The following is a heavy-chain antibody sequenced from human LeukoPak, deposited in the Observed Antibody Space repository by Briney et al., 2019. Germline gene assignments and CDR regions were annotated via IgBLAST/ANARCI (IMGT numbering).Heavy chain of an antibody. J-gene: IGHJ4*02. V-gene: IGHV3-23*01. CDR1: GFTFSSYA. CDR3: AKVNGRSYYFDY. CDR2: ISGSGGSA. D-gene: IGHD2-8*01. Sequence: GGSLRLSCAASGFTFSSYAMSWVRQAPGKGLEWVSAISGSGGSAYYADSVKGRFTISRDNSKNTLYLQMNSLRAEDTAVYYCAKVNGRSYYFDYWGQGTLVTVSS.